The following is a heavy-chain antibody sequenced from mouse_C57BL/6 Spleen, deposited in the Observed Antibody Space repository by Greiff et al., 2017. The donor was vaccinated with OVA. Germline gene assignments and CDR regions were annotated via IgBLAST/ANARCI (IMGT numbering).Heavy chain of an antibody. CDR3: ARTFVTTAQSHFDY. CDR2: IYPGDGDT. V-gene: IGHV1-80*01. CDR1: GYAFSSYW. D-gene: IGHD1-1*01. Sequence: QVQLKESGAELVKPGASVKISCKASGYAFSSYWMNWVKQRPGKGLEWIGQIYPGDGDTNYNGKFKGKATLTADKSSSTAYMQLSSLTSEDSAVYFCARTFVTTAQSHFDYWGQGTTLTVSS. J-gene: IGHJ2*01.